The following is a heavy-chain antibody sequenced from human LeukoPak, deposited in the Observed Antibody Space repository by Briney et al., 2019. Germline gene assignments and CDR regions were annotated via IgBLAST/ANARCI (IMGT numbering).Heavy chain of an antibody. V-gene: IGHV4-59*01. CDR3: ASDTAMGFFDY. CDR2: IYYSGST. J-gene: IGHJ4*02. CDR1: GGSISSYY. D-gene: IGHD5-18*01. Sequence: SETLSLTCTVSGGSISSYYWSWIRQPPGKGLEWIGYIYYSGSTNYNPSLKSRVTISVDTSKNQFSLKLSSVTAADTAVYYCASDTAMGFFDYWGQGPLVTVSS.